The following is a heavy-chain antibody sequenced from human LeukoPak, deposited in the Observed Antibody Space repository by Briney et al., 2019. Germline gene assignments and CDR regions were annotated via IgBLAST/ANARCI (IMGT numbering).Heavy chain of an antibody. CDR2: IKQDGSEK. D-gene: IGHD3-22*01. Sequence: PGGSLRLSCAASGFTFVGNAVTWVRQAPGKGLEWVANIKQDGSEKYYVDSMKGRFTISRDNAKNSLYLQMNSLRAEDTAVYYCARGKYYYDSTGYYPGGDYWGQGTLVTVSS. CDR1: GFTFVGNA. V-gene: IGHV3-7*01. CDR3: ARGKYYYDSTGYYPGGDY. J-gene: IGHJ4*02.